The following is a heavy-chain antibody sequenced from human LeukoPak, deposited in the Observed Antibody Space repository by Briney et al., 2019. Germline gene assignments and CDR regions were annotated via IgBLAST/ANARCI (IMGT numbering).Heavy chain of an antibody. CDR2: INPNSGDT. CDR1: GYSFSGYY. CDR3: AKDQGRGYTYGLYYFDY. J-gene: IGHJ4*02. V-gene: IGHV1-2*02. Sequence: AASVKVSCKASGYSFSGYYMHWVRQAPGQGLEWMGWINPNSGDTNHAQKSQGRVTMTRDTSISTAYMELSGLISDDTAVYYCAKDQGRGYTYGLYYFDYWGQGTLVTVSS. D-gene: IGHD5-18*01.